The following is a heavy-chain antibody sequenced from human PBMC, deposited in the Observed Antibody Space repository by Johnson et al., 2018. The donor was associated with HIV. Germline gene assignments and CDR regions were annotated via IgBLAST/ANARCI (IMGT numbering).Heavy chain of an antibody. Sequence: VQLVESGGGLVQPGRSLRLSCAASGFTFDDYAMHWVRQAPGKGLEWVSGISWNSGSIGYADSVKGRFTISRDNAKNSLYLQMNSLRAEDTALYYCAKDMRRIAAGSDAFDIWGQGTMVTVSS. CDR1: GFTFDDYA. J-gene: IGHJ3*02. D-gene: IGHD6-13*01. V-gene: IGHV3-9*01. CDR2: ISWNSGSI. CDR3: AKDMRRIAAGSDAFDI.